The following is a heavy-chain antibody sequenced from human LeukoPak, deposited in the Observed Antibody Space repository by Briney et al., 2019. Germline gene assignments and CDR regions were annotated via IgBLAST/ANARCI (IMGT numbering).Heavy chain of an antibody. D-gene: IGHD6-13*01. J-gene: IGHJ4*02. Sequence: ASVTVSCKASGYTFTDYYMHWVRQPPGQGLEWMGWINPDSGATKYAQKFQGRVTMTTDTTISTAYMELNRLRSDDTAVYYCASALNTPRSSWGQGTLVTVSS. CDR2: INPDSGAT. V-gene: IGHV1-2*02. CDR3: ASALNTPRSS. CDR1: GYTFTDYY.